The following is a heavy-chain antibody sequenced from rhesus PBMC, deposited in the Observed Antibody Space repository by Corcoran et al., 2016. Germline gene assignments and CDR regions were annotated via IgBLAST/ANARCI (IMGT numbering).Heavy chain of an antibody. CDR3: ARHRFSSWSSDV. D-gene: IGHD6-13*01. CDR1: GGSIRSRTW. Sequence: QVQLQESGPGLVKPSETLSLTCGVSGGSIRSRTWLCWIRQPPWKGLEGIGNIGGSSGSTNYNPSIQRRVTVSKDTSKNQLSLKLSAVTAADAAVYYCARHRFSSWSSDVWGQGVLVTVSS. J-gene: IGHJ4*01. CDR2: IGGSSGST. V-gene: IGHV4-65*02.